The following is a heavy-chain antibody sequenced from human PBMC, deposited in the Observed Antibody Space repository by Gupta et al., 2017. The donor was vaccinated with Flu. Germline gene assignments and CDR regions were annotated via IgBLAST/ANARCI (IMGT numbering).Heavy chain of an antibody. D-gene: IGHD5-18*01. CDR1: GYSSSIYW. CDR3: ARVNTAVAYFGLDV. V-gene: IGHV5-51*03. Sequence: EVQLVQSGAEVKKPGESLKISCKGSGYSSSIYWIAWVRQMPGKGLEWMGIIFPGDSDTRYSPSFQGQVTISADKSINTAYLQWSSLKASDTAMYYCARVNTAVAYFGLDVWGQGTTVTVSS. J-gene: IGHJ6*02. CDR2: IFPGDSDT.